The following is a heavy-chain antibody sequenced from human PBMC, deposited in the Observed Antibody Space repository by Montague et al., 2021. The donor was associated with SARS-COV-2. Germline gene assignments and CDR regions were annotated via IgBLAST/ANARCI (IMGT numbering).Heavy chain of an antibody. CDR2: IYYSGST. CDR1: GGSISSYY. J-gene: IGHJ3*02. Sequence: SETLSLTCTVSGGSISSYYWSWIRQPPGKGLEWIGYIYYSGSTXXXPSXXXRVTISVDTSKNQFSLKLSSVTAADTAVYYCAREVRYYYDSSGPGAFDIWGQGNMVTVSS. CDR3: AREVRYYYDSSGPGAFDI. V-gene: IGHV4-59*01. D-gene: IGHD3-22*01.